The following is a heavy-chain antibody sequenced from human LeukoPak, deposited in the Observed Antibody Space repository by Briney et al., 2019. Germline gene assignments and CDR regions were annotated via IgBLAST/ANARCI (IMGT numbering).Heavy chain of an antibody. J-gene: IGHJ4*02. V-gene: IGHV3-21*01. CDR3: VKGHSDY. CDR2: ISSGGTDK. Sequence: GGSLRLSCAASAFMFSTYTMNWVRQAPGKGLEWVSSISSGGTDKYFADSVKGRFTVSRDNAKNSLYLQMNSLRAEDTAVYYCVKGHSDYWGQGTLVTVSS. CDR1: AFMFSTYT.